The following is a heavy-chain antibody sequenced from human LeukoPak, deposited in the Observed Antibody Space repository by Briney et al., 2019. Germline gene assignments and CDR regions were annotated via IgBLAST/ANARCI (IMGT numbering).Heavy chain of an antibody. Sequence: QPGGSLRLSCAASGFTFSNYWMSWVRQPPGKGLEWVANIKEDGSDKYYVDSLKGRFTISRDNAKNSLYLQMNSLRAEDTAVYYCAKDRTRQAYWGQGTLVTVSS. J-gene: IGHJ4*02. D-gene: IGHD3-3*01. V-gene: IGHV3-7*03. CDR3: AKDRTRQAY. CDR1: GFTFSNYW. CDR2: IKEDGSDK.